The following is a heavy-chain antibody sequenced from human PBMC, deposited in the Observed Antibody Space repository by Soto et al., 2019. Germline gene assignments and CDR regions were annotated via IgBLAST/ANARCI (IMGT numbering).Heavy chain of an antibody. D-gene: IGHD3-22*01. CDR1: SCSISSYY. J-gene: IGHJ4*02. V-gene: IGHV4-59*08. Sequence: SETLSLTCTIGSCSISSYYWSWIRQPTRRGLEWIGYIYYSGSTNYNPSLKSRVTISVDTSKNQFSLKLSSVTAADTAVYYCARQRDYYDSSGVFGNWGQGTLVPVS. CDR3: ARQRDYYDSSGVFGN. CDR2: IYYSGST.